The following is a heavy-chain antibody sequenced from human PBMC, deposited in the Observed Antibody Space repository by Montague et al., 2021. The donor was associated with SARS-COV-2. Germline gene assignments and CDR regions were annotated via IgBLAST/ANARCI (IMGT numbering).Heavy chain of an antibody. V-gene: IGHV2-70*01. Sequence: VKPTQTLTLTCTFSGFSLSTSGMCVSWIRQPPGKALEWLALIDWDDDKYYSTSLKTRLTISKDTSKNQVVLTMTNMDPVDTATYYCARIRDYDILTGSYSGFDHWGQGTLVTVSS. CDR1: GFSLSTSGMC. CDR3: ARIRDYDILTGSYSGFDH. CDR2: IDWDDDK. D-gene: IGHD3-9*01. J-gene: IGHJ4*02.